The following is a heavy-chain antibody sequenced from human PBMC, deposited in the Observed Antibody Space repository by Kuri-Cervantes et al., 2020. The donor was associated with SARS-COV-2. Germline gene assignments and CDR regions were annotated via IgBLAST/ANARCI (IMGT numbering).Heavy chain of an antibody. CDR1: GFTFSSYA. Sequence: GESLKISCAASGFTFSSYAMSWVRQAPGKGLEWVANIKQDGSEKYYVDSVKGRFTISRDNAKNSLYLQMNSLRAEDTAVYYCARRPYYDTLTGLLLSPPENYYMGVWGKGTTVTVSS. D-gene: IGHD3-9*01. CDR2: IKQDGSEK. J-gene: IGHJ6*03. V-gene: IGHV3-7*01. CDR3: ARRPYYDTLTGLLLSPPENYYMGV.